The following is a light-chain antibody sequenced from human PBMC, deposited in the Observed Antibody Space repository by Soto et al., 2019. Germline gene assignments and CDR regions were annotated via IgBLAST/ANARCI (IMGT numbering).Light chain of an antibody. Sequence: EIVMTQSPATLSVSPGERSTLSCRSSQSVSSNLAWYQQKPGQAPRVLIYAASTRATGIPDRFSGSGSGTEFTLTTSSLHSEDFGVYYCQQYDNWWTFGQGTKVDIK. J-gene: IGKJ1*01. CDR3: QQYDNWWT. CDR1: QSVSSN. CDR2: AAS. V-gene: IGKV3-15*01.